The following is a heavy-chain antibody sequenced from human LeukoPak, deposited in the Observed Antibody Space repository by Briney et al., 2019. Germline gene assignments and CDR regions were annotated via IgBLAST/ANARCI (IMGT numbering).Heavy chain of an antibody. J-gene: IGHJ4*02. Sequence: GASVKVSCKASGYTFTSYDINWVRQAPGQGLEWMGWINPNSGGTNYAQKFQGRVTMTRDTSISTAYMELSRLRSDDTAVYYCAREEGDGFPDWWGQGTLVTVSS. V-gene: IGHV1-2*02. CDR3: AREEGDGFPDW. CDR2: INPNSGGT. CDR1: GYTFTSYD. D-gene: IGHD5-24*01.